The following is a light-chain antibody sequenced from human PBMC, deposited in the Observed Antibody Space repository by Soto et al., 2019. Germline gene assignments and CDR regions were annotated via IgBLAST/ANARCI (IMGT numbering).Light chain of an antibody. CDR3: SSYTSSTTYV. J-gene: IGLJ1*01. CDR1: SSDVGGYNY. Sequence: SVLPKPASGYGSPGQSIAISCNRTSSDVGGYNYVSWYQQHPGKAPKLMIYDVTNRPSGVSNRFSGSKSGNTASLTISGLQAEDEADYYCSSYTSSTTYVFGTGTKVTVL. CDR2: DVT. V-gene: IGLV2-14*03.